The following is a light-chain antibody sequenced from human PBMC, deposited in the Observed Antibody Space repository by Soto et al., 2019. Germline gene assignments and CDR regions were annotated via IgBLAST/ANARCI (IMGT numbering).Light chain of an antibody. Sequence: EIVVTQSPATLSVSPGERVTLSCRASQSVSSSLAWYQQRPGQAPRLLIYDTSTRAAGIAARFSGSGSGTEFTLTISSLQSEDFAAYYCQQYVHWPPGTFGQGTKVDIK. J-gene: IGKJ1*01. CDR2: DTS. CDR3: QQYVHWPPGT. V-gene: IGKV3-15*01. CDR1: QSVSSS.